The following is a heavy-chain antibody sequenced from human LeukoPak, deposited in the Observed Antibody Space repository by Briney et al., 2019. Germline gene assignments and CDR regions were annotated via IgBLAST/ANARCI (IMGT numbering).Heavy chain of an antibody. Sequence: GGSLRLSCAASGFTFSSYSMNWVRQAPGKGLEWVSSISSSSSYIYYADSVKGRFTISRDNAKNSLYLQMNSLRAEDTAVYYCARDCLGYYDSSGYYSRGSCWGQGTLVTVSS. CDR1: GFTFSSYS. CDR3: ARDCLGYYDSSGYYSRGSC. D-gene: IGHD3-22*01. CDR2: ISSSSSYI. J-gene: IGHJ4*02. V-gene: IGHV3-21*01.